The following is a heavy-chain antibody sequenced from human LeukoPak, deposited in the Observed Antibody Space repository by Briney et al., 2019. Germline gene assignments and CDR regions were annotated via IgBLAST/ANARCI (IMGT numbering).Heavy chain of an antibody. Sequence: ASVKVSCKASGYTFTSYGISWVRQAPGQGLEWMGWISAYNGNTNYAQKLQGRVTMTTDTSTSTAYMELRSLRSDDTAVYYCAKGAIFGVTTRGYGMDVWGQGTSVTVSS. D-gene: IGHD3-3*01. CDR2: ISAYNGNT. V-gene: IGHV1-18*01. CDR1: GYTFTSYG. J-gene: IGHJ6*02. CDR3: AKGAIFGVTTRGYGMDV.